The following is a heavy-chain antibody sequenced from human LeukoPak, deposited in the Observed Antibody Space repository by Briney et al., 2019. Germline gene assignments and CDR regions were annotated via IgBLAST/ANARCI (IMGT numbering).Heavy chain of an antibody. Sequence: GGSLRLSCAASGFTFSSYAMHWVRQAPGKGLEWVAVISYDGSNKYYADSVKGRFTISRDNSKNTLYLQMNSLRAEDTAVYYCAKDLSLTAMATPYFYFDYWGQGTLVTVSS. D-gene: IGHD5-18*01. V-gene: IGHV3-30*04. CDR3: AKDLSLTAMATPYFYFDY. CDR2: ISYDGSNK. J-gene: IGHJ4*02. CDR1: GFTFSSYA.